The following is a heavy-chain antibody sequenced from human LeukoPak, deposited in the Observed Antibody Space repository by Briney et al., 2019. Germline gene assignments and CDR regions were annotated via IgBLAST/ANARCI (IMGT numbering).Heavy chain of an antibody. Sequence: GGSLRLSCAASVFTFSSYSMNWVRQAPGKGLEWVSSISSSSSYIYYADSVKGRFTISRDNAKNSLYLQLNSLRAEDTAVYYCARDHSYGDHYCDYWGQGTLVTVSS. J-gene: IGHJ4*02. CDR3: ARDHSYGDHYCDY. D-gene: IGHD5-18*01. V-gene: IGHV3-21*01. CDR2: ISSSSSYI. CDR1: VFTFSSYS.